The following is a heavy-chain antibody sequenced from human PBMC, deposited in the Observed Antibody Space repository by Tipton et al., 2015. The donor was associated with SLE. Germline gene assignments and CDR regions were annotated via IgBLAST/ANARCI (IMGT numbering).Heavy chain of an antibody. CDR1: GGSISGSPYY. J-gene: IGHJ4*02. D-gene: IGHD3-22*01. Sequence: GLVKSSETLSLTCTVSGGSISGSPYYWAWIRQPPGKGLEWIGEINHSGSTNYNPSLKSRATISVDTSKKKFSLKLNSVTAADTAVYYCARDDTDGESSGIPGDYWGQGTLVTVSS. CDR3: ARDDTDGESSGIPGDY. V-gene: IGHV4-39*07. CDR2: INHSGST.